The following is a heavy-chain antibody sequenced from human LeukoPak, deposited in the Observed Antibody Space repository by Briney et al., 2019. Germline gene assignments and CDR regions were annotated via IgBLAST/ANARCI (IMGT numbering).Heavy chain of an antibody. CDR1: GFTFSSYA. Sequence: GGSLRLSCAASGFTFSSYATHWVRQAPGKGLEWVAVISYDGSNKYYADSVKGRFTISRDNSKNTLYLQMSSLRAEDTAVYYCARVDRMLPYYYYGMDVWGQGTTVTVSS. V-gene: IGHV3-30-3*01. D-gene: IGHD2-8*01. CDR3: ARVDRMLPYYYYGMDV. CDR2: ISYDGSNK. J-gene: IGHJ6*02.